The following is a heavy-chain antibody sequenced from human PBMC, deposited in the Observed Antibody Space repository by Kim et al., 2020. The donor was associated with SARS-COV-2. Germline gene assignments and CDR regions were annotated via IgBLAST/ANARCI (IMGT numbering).Heavy chain of an antibody. V-gene: IGHV3-23*01. D-gene: IGHD3-10*01. J-gene: IGHJ4*02. Sequence: GGSLRLSCAASRFTFSNYAMNWVRQAPGKGLEWVSSISGSGGSTYYADSVKGRFTISRDNSKNTLFLQMNSLRAEDTAIYYCAKGVLTYCCYNSVDYWGQGTLVTVSS. CDR1: RFTFSNYA. CDR3: AKGVLTYCCYNSVDY. CDR2: ISGSGGST.